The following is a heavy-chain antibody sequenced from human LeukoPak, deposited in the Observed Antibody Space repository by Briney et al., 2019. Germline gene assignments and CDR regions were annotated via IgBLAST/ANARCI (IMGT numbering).Heavy chain of an antibody. J-gene: IGHJ6*04. CDR3: ARGTGYLAYYFYAMEV. CDR2: IDHSGRT. CDR1: GYYISSGYF. V-gene: IGHV4-38-2*01. Sequence: PSETLSLTCAVSGYYISSGYFWGWIRQPPGKGLEWIGSIDHSGRTYYNPSLKSRVTISADTTKNQFSLRLSSVTAADTAVCHCARGTGYLAYYFYAMEVWGKGTTVTVSS. D-gene: IGHD3/OR15-3a*01.